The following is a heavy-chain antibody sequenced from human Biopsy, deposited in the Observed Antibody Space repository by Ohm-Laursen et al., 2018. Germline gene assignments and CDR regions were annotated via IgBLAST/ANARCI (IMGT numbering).Heavy chain of an antibody. CDR3: TNSLGGAY. J-gene: IGHJ4*02. V-gene: IGHV4-4*07. D-gene: IGHD3-10*01. CDR1: DGSINDYF. CDR2: VFRNEAT. Sequence: SDTLSLTCYVSDGSINDYFWSWVRQPAGKGLEWIGRVFRNEATNYNPSLKGRVTMSIDRSKSQSSLTLRSVTAADTAVYYCTNSLGGAYWGPGILVTVSS.